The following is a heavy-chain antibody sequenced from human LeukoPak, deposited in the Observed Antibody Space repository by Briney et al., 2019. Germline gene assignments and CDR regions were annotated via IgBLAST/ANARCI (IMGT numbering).Heavy chain of an antibody. Sequence: ASVKVSCKASDYTFTSYGISWVRQAPGQGLEWMGWISAYNGNTNYAQKLQGRVTMTTDTSTSTAYMELRSLRSDDTAVYYCARERIGEVRGVIDYWGQGTLVTVSS. CDR2: ISAYNGNT. CDR3: ARERIGEVRGVIDY. CDR1: DYTFTSYG. D-gene: IGHD3-10*01. V-gene: IGHV1-18*01. J-gene: IGHJ4*02.